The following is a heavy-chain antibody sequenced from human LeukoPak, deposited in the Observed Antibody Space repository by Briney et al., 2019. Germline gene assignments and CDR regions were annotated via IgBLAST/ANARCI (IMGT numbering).Heavy chain of an antibody. CDR2: ISGSGGST. J-gene: IGHJ4*02. CDR3: AKDKVVGSSGWYSYFDY. Sequence: GSLRLSCAASGFTFSSYAMSWVRQAPGKGLEWVSSISGSGGSTYYADSVKGRFTISRDNSKNTLYLQMNSLRAEDTAVYYCAKDKVVGSSGWYSYFDYWGQGTLVTVSS. V-gene: IGHV3-23*01. CDR1: GFTFSSYA. D-gene: IGHD6-19*01.